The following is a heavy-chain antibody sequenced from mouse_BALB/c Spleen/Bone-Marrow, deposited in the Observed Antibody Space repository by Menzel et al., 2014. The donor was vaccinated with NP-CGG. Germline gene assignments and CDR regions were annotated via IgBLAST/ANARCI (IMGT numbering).Heavy chain of an antibody. J-gene: IGHJ2*01. V-gene: IGHV4-1*02. CDR3: ARPVYRYDPPAY. D-gene: IGHD2-14*01. CDR1: GFDFSRYW. Sequence: EVHLVESGGGLVQPGGSLKLSRAASGFDFSRYWMSWVRQAPGKGLEWIGEINPDSSTINYTPSLKDKFIISRDNAKNTLYLQMSKVRSEDTALYYCARPVYRYDPPAYWGQGTTLTVSS. CDR2: INPDSSTI.